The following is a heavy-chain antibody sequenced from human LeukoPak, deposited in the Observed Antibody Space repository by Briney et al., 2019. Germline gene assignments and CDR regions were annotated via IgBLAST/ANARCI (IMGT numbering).Heavy chain of an antibody. J-gene: IGHJ6*03. D-gene: IGHD1-14*01. Sequence: ASVKVSCKASGYTFTGYYMHWVRQAPGQGLEWMGWINPNSGGTNYAQKFQGWVTMTRDTSITTAYMELSSLRSDDTAVYYCARDHHTSDSWGYYMDVWGKGTTVTVSS. CDR1: GYTFTGYY. CDR2: INPNSGGT. CDR3: ARDHHTSDSWGYYMDV. V-gene: IGHV1-2*04.